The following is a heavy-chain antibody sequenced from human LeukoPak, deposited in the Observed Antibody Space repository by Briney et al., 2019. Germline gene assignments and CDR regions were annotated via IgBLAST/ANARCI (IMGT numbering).Heavy chain of an antibody. CDR2: ISTDNGDT. Sequence: ASVKVSCKSSGYTFTTYGITWVRQAPGQGLEWMGWISTDNGDTNYAQKLQGRVTMTTDTSASTAYMELRSLRSDDTAVYYCAREGLGELTLDCWGQGTLVTVSS. CDR3: AREGLGELTLDC. V-gene: IGHV1-18*01. CDR1: GYTFTTYG. J-gene: IGHJ4*02. D-gene: IGHD3-16*01.